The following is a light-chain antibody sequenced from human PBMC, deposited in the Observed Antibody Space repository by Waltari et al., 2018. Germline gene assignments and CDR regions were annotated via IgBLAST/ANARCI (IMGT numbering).Light chain of an antibody. CDR1: KLGDTP. CDR2: QDT. V-gene: IGLV3-1*01. CDR3: QAWDSSTYV. Sequence: SFDLTQPPSVSVSPGQTASITCSGDKLGDTPARWYHQKPRQAPVLVIYQDTKRPSAIPERFSGSKSGNTATLTISGTQAVDEADYYCQAWDSSTYVFGTGTKVTVL. J-gene: IGLJ1*01.